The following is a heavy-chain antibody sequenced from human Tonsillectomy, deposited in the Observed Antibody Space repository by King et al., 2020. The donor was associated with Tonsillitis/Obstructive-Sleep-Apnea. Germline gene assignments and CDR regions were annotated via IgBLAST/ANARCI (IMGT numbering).Heavy chain of an antibody. CDR2: ISYDGSDK. CDR3: ARVDSGDGYGTHSYYGMDV. V-gene: IGHV3-30*03. Sequence: VQLVESGGGVVQPGRSLRLSCAASGFTFSNYVMHWVRQAPGKGLEWVALISYDGSDKYYADSVKGRFTISRDNSKNPLYLQMNLLSAEYTAVYYCARVDSGDGYGTHSYYGMDVWGQGTTVSVSS. J-gene: IGHJ6*02. D-gene: IGHD6-19*01. CDR1: GFTFSNYV.